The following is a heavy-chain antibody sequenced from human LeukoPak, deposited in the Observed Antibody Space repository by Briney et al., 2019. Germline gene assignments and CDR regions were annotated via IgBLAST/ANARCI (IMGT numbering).Heavy chain of an antibody. J-gene: IGHJ4*02. CDR3: ARVDWWASSSYYVY. Sequence: PGGSLRLSCAASGFTVSSNYMSWVRQAPGKGLEWVSVIYSGGSTYYADSVKGRFTISRDNAKNSLYLQMNSLRAEDTAVYYCARVDWWASSSYYVYWGQGTLVTVSS. D-gene: IGHD3-22*01. CDR1: GFTVSSNY. CDR2: IYSGGST. V-gene: IGHV3-53*01.